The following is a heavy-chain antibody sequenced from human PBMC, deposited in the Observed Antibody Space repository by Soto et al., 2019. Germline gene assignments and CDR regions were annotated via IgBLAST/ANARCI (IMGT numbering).Heavy chain of an antibody. CDR2: ISYDGSNK. CDR1: GFTFSTYG. Sequence: QVQLVESGGGVVQPGRSLRLSCAASGFTFSTYGMHWVRQTPGKGLEWVAAISYDGSNKYYADSVKGRFTISRDNSKNTLFLQMNSLRAEDAAVYYCAKRYSYSSSTPYFDYWGQGTLVTVSS. D-gene: IGHD6-6*01. CDR3: AKRYSYSSSTPYFDY. J-gene: IGHJ4*02. V-gene: IGHV3-30*18.